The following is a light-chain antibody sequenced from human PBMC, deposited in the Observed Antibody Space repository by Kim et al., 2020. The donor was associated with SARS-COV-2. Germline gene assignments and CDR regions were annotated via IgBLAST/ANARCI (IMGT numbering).Light chain of an antibody. Sequence: ASVKPHCTQSRGQTHYGNAWQQQQPKKGPRYLMKVNNDCSHSKGDGNPDRFSGSRSGAERYLTISSLQFEDEADYYCQAWGTGIVVFGGGTKLTVL. CDR3: QAWGTGIVV. J-gene: IGLJ2*01. CDR2: VNNDCSH. CDR1: RGQTHYG. V-gene: IGLV4-69*01.